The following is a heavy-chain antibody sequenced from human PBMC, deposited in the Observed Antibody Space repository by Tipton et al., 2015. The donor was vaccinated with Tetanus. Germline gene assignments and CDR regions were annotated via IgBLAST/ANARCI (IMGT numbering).Heavy chain of an antibody. CDR3: ARGDYYGSGTYDV. CDR2: VYNSGGT. Sequence: TLSLTCTVSGGSINSGTYSWGWIRQPPGKGLEWIGSVYNSGGTNYSPSLKSRVTLSLDTTKKQVSLKLSSVTAADTAVYYCARGDYYGSGTYDVWGQGTTVTVPS. CDR1: GGSINSGTYS. D-gene: IGHD3-10*01. J-gene: IGHJ6*02. V-gene: IGHV4-39*07.